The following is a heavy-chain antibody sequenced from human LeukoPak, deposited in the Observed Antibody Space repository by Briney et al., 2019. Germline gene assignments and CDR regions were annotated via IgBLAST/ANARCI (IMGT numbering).Heavy chain of an antibody. CDR2: FDPEDGET. V-gene: IGHV1-24*01. D-gene: IGHD3-10*01. CDR1: GYTLTELS. Sequence: ASVKVSCKVSGYTLTELSMHWVRQAPGKGLEWMGGFDPEDGETIYAQKFQGRVTMTEDTSTDTAYMELSSLRSEDTAVYYCARDPSTVGSGSRGPNWFDPWGQGTLVTVSS. J-gene: IGHJ5*02. CDR3: ARDPSTVGSGSRGPNWFDP.